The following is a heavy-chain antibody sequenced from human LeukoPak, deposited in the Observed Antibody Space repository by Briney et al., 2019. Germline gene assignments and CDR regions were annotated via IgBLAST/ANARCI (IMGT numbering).Heavy chain of an antibody. CDR1: GSTFTGYY. CDR2: INPHSGGT. D-gene: IGHD6-13*01. CDR3: ARSYSSSPRSWFDP. V-gene: IGHV1-2*02. J-gene: IGHJ5*02. Sequence: ASVKVSCNASGSTFTGYYMDWERLAHGQGLERMGWINPHSGGTNYAQKYQGRVTMTSDTSISTAYLELSRLRSEGTAVYYWARSYSSSPRSWFDPWGKGTLVTVSS.